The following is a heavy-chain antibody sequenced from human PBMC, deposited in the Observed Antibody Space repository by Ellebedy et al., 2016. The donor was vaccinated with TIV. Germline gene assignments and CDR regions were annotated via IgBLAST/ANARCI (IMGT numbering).Heavy chain of an antibody. CDR3: ARESDSQFYFDC. V-gene: IGHV4-34*01. Sequence: MPSETLSLTCAVHGGSFSGYYWSWIRQPPGKGLEWIGEMHHSGSTNYIASLKSRVTISVDTSKNQFSLQLSSVTAADTAVYYCARESDSQFYFDCWGQGTLVTVSS. CDR2: MHHSGST. CDR1: GGSFSGYY. J-gene: IGHJ4*02.